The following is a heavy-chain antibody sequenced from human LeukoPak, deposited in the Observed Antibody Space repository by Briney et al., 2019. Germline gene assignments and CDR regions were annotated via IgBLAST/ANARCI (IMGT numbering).Heavy chain of an antibody. CDR1: GGSISSYY. V-gene: IGHV4-4*07. D-gene: IGHD6-6*01. J-gene: IGHJ4*02. CDR2: IYNSGST. Sequence: NPSETLSLTCTVSGGSISSYYWSWIRQPAGKGLEWIGRIYNSGSTNYNPSLKSRVTMSVDTSKNQISLKVNSVTAADTAVYYCARESYSSSDLFDFWGQGTLVTVSS. CDR3: ARESYSSSDLFDF.